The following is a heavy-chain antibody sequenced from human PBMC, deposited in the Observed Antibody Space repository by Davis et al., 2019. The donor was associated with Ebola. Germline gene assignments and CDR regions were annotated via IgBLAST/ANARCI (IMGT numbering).Heavy chain of an antibody. CDR1: GFTFSNYW. V-gene: IGHV3-7*03. CDR3: VRDGWASLFDY. CDR2: IKHDGSVK. Sequence: PGGSLRLSCAASGFTFSNYWMAWGRQAPGKGLEWVAHIKHDGSVKDYVDSVKGRFTISRDNDKNSLYLQMNSLRVEDTAVYYCVRDGWASLFDYWGQGTLVTVSS. J-gene: IGHJ4*02. D-gene: IGHD6-19*01.